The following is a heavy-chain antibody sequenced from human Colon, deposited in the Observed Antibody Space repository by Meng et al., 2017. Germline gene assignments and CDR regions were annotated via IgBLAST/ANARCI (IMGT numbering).Heavy chain of an antibody. V-gene: IGHV1-18*01. CDR3: ARGLVVTTEGDF. J-gene: IGHJ4*02. CDR2: ISGRNGNT. Sequence: QVHLVQSGSEVKKPGASVKVSCKASGYHFNTNGIHWVRQAPGQGLEWMGWISGRNGNTNYAQVLQGRVTMTTDASTNTAYMELRNLTSDDTAVYYCARGLVVTTEGDFWGQGTLVTVSS. D-gene: IGHD2-21*02. CDR1: GYHFNTNG.